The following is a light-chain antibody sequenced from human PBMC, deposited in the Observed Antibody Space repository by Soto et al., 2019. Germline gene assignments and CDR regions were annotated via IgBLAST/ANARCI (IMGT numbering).Light chain of an antibody. CDR3: ATWDSSLRAVV. CDR2: DTN. J-gene: IGLJ2*01. V-gene: IGLV1-51*01. Sequence: QSVLTQPPSVSAAPAQTVTISCSGGSSNIGNNYVSWYQHVPGTAPKLLIYDTNKRPAGIPDRVSASKSGTSATLGITGLQTGDEADYYCATWDSSLRAVVFGGGTKLTVL. CDR1: SSNIGNNY.